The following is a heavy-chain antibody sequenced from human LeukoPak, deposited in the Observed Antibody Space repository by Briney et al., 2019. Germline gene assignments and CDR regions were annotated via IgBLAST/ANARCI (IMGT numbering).Heavy chain of an antibody. D-gene: IGHD1-26*01. CDR2: IYYSGST. CDR1: GGSISSYY. CDR3: ARDPRIVGATLDAFDI. V-gene: IGHV4-59*01. J-gene: IGHJ3*02. Sequence: SETLSLTCTVSGGSISSYYSSWIRQPPGKGLEWIGYIYYSGSTNYNPSLKSRVTISVDTSKNQFSLKLSSVTAADTAVYYCARDPRIVGATLDAFDIWGQGTMVTVSS.